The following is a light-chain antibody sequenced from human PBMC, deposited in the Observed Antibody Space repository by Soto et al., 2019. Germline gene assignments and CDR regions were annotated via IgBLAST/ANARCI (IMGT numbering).Light chain of an antibody. V-gene: IGKV1-5*03. CDR3: LQYGRFPST. J-gene: IGKJ2*01. Sequence: DIQMTNSPSTLSASVGDGGTITCRASQNRSNWLAWYQQKPGRAPILLIFETSRLHSGVPSRFSGSGSGTEFTLTIGRLQPEDSATYYCLQYGRFPSTVGRGTK. CDR2: ETS. CDR1: QNRSNW.